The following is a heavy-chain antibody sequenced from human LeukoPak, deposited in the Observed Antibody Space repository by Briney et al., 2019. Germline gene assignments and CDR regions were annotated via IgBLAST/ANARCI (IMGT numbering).Heavy chain of an antibody. CDR3: ARGFHTVTYYNYYGMDV. CDR1: GGSFSGYY. D-gene: IGHD4-17*01. Sequence: SETLSLTCAVYGGSFSGYYWSWIRQPPGKGLEWIGEINHSGSTNYNPSLKSRVTISVDTSKNQFSLKLSSVTAADTAVYYCARGFHTVTYYNYYGMDVWGQGTTVTVSS. V-gene: IGHV4-34*01. J-gene: IGHJ6*02. CDR2: INHSGST.